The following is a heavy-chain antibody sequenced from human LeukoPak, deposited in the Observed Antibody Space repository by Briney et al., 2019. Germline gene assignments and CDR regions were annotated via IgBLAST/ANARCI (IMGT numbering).Heavy chain of an antibody. CDR1: GYTFTSYG. J-gene: IGHJ6*03. V-gene: IGHV1-18*01. CDR2: ISAYNGNT. D-gene: IGHD5-12*01. CDR3: ARVGRYSGYDRRIAAAQVVYYYWYYYMDV. Sequence: GASVKVSCKASGYTFTSYGISWVRQAPGQGLEWMGWISAYNGNTNYAQKLQGRVTMTTDTSTSTAYMELRSLRSDDTAVYYCARVGRYSGYDRRIAAAQVVYYYWYYYMDVWGKGTTVTVSS.